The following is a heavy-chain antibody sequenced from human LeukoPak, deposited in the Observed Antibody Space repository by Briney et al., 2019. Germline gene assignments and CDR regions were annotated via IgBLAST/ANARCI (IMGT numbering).Heavy chain of an antibody. V-gene: IGHV4-59*01. CDR3: AREERVRFNWFDP. Sequence: PSETLSLTCTVSGGSISSYYWSWIRQPPGKGLEWIGYIYYSGSTNYNPSLKSRVTISVDTSKNQFSLKLSSVTAADTAVYYCAREERVRFNWFDPWGQGTLVTVSS. J-gene: IGHJ5*02. D-gene: IGHD4-17*01. CDR1: GGSISSYY. CDR2: IYYSGST.